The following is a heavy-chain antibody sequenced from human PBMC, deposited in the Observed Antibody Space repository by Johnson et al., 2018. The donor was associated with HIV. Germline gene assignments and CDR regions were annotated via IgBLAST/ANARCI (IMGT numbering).Heavy chain of an antibody. V-gene: IGHV3-30*14. D-gene: IGHD6-19*01. CDR3: ARAVARGQWLANGYI. CDR1: GFTFNNYA. J-gene: IGHJ3*02. Sequence: VQLVESGGGVVQPGRSLRLSCAGSGFTFNNYAIHWVRQAPGKGLEWVAIVSSDGSNKFYADSVKGRFTISRDNSKNTLYLQMNSLRAEDTAVYYCARAVARGQWLANGYILGQGTMVTVSS. CDR2: VSSDGSNK.